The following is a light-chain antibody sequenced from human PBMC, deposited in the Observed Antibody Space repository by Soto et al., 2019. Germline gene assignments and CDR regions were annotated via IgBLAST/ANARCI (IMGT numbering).Light chain of an antibody. V-gene: IGLV2-14*01. CDR2: DVT. CDR1: SNDIGGYNY. CDR3: SSYTSNTTPV. J-gene: IGLJ2*01. Sequence: QSALTQPASVSGSPGQSITISCTGTSNDIGGYNYVAWYQQHPGKAPKLMIYDVTNRPSGVSNRFSGSKSGSTASLTISGLQAEDEADYYCSSYTSNTTPVFGGGTKVTVL.